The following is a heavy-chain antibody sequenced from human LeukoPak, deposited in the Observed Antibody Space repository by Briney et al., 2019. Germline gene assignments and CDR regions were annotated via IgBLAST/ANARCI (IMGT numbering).Heavy chain of an antibody. V-gene: IGHV1-2*04. J-gene: IGHJ6*02. CDR1: GYTFTGYY. D-gene: IGHD1-26*01. CDR3: AREGGSYGRATYYYYGMDV. Sequence: ASVKVSCKASGYTFTGYYMHWVRQAPGQGLEWMGWINPNSGGTNYAQKFQGWVTMTRDTSISTAYMELSRLRSDDTAVYYCAREGGSYGRATYYYYGMDVWGQGTTVTVSS. CDR2: INPNSGGT.